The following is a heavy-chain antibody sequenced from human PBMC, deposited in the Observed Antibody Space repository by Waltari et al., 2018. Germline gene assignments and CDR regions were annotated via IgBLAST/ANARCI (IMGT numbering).Heavy chain of an antibody. Sequence: QVQLVQSGAEVKKPGASVKVSCKASGYTFTGYYMHWVRQAPGQGLEWMGWINPNSGGTNYAQKFQGRVTMTRDTSISTAYMGLSRLRSDDTAVYYCARDMVVRGPYYGRVYNWFDPWGQGTLVTVSS. J-gene: IGHJ5*02. CDR1: GYTFTGYY. CDR2: INPNSGGT. D-gene: IGHD3-10*01. CDR3: ARDMVVRGPYYGRVYNWFDP. V-gene: IGHV1-2*02.